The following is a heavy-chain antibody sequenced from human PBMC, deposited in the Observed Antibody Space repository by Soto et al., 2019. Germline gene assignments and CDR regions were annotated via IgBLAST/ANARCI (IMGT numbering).Heavy chain of an antibody. CDR2: INHSGST. Sequence: SETLSLTCAVYGGSFSGYYWSWICQPPGKGLEWIGEINHSGSTNYNPSLKSRVTISVDTSKNQFSLKLSSVTAADTAVYYCARRLLITIFGVVTTNWYFDLWGRGTLVTVSS. CDR1: GGSFSGYY. D-gene: IGHD3-3*01. J-gene: IGHJ2*01. CDR3: ARRLLITIFGVVTTNWYFDL. V-gene: IGHV4-34*01.